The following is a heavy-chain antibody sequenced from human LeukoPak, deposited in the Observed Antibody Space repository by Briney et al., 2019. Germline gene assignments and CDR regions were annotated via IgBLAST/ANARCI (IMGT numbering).Heavy chain of an antibody. D-gene: IGHD3-16*01. V-gene: IGHV4-34*01. Sequence: SETLSLTCAVYGGTFSGYYWNWIRQAPGKGLEWIGEINHVGNTNYNPSLKSRVTMSVDTSKNQFSLKLTSMTAADTAVYYCVRGIPRFDSWGQGTMVTVSS. J-gene: IGHJ3*01. CDR3: VRGIPRFDS. CDR2: INHVGNT. CDR1: GGTFSGYY.